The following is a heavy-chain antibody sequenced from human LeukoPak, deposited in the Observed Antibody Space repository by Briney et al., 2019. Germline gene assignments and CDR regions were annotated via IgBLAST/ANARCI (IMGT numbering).Heavy chain of an antibody. J-gene: IGHJ4*02. CDR3: AVGSTSVYTYGYLDY. Sequence: GGSLRLSCAASGFTVSSDYMSWVRHAPGKGLEWVSLIYSGGDTYYADSVKGSFTISRDDSKKTLYLQMNSLRPEDTAVYYCAVGSTSVYTYGYLDYWGQGTLVTVSS. CDR1: GFTVSSDY. CDR2: IYSGGDT. D-gene: IGHD5-18*01. V-gene: IGHV3-66*01.